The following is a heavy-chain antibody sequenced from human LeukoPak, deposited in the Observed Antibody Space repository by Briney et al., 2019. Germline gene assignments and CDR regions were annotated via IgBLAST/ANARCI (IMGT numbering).Heavy chain of an antibody. D-gene: IGHD2-2*01. CDR2: IYSGGST. CDR1: GFTVSSNY. J-gene: IGHJ6*03. Sequence: PGGSLRLSCAASGFTVSSNYMSWVRQAPGEGLEWVSVIYSGGSTYYADSVKGRFTISRDNSKNTLYLQMNSLRAEDTAVYYCTIVVVPAASSHYYYYMDVWGKGTTVTVSS. V-gene: IGHV3-66*02. CDR3: TIVVVPAASSHYYYYMDV.